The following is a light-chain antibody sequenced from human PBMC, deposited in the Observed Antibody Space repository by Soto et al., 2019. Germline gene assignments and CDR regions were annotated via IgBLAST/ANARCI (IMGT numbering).Light chain of an antibody. V-gene: IGKV3-15*01. Sequence: IVMTSSPGTLSVSPGERATLSCRASQSVSSNLAWYQQKPGQVPSLLIFGASTRATGIPARFSGSGSGTEFTLTISSLQSEDFAVYYCQQYNNWPITFGQGTRLEIK. J-gene: IGKJ5*01. CDR3: QQYNNWPIT. CDR1: QSVSSN. CDR2: GAS.